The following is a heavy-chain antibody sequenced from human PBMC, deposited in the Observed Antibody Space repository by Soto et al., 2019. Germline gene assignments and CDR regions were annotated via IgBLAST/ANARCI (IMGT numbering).Heavy chain of an antibody. CDR2: ISFDGSSA. D-gene: IGHD3-9*01. V-gene: IGHV3-30-3*01. Sequence: QVQLVASGGGVVQPGMSPRLSCAASGLTFDIFAMHWVRQAPGKGLVWVAVISFDGSSAHYADSVEGRFTISRDNSKSTVYLKMDSARHEDTAVYYCATGYATTWFQYGLDVWGQGTSVIVFS. J-gene: IGHJ6*02. CDR1: GLTFDIFA. CDR3: ATGYATTWFQYGLDV.